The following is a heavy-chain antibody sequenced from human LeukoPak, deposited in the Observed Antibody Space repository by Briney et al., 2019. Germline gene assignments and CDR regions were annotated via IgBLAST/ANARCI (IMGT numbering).Heavy chain of an antibody. J-gene: IGHJ4*02. V-gene: IGHV3-20*04. D-gene: IGHD2-2*01. CDR3: ARGYCSSTSCYFDY. Sequence: SGGSLRLSCAASGFTLDDYGMSWVRHAPGKGLEWVSGINWNGGSTGYADSVKGRFTISRDNAKNSLYLQMNSLRAEDTALYYCARGYCSSTSCYFDYWGQGTLVTVSS. CDR2: INWNGGST. CDR1: GFTLDDYG.